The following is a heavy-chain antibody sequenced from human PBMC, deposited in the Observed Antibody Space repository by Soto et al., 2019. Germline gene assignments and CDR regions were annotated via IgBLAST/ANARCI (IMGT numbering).Heavy chain of an antibody. CDR2: IYYSGTT. V-gene: IGHV4-30-4*01. J-gene: IGHJ4*02. D-gene: IGHD1-26*01. Sequence: PSETLSLTCTVSGGSISSADYYWSWIRQPPGEGLGWIGYIYYSGTTYYNPTLKSRVSISDDTSKNQFSLQLSSVTDADTAVYFCARLVPTTIHDSWGQGVLVTVSS. CDR3: ARLVPTTIHDS. CDR1: GGSISSADYY.